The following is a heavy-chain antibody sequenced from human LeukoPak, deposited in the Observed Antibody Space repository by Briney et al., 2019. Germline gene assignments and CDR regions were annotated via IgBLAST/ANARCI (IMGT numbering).Heavy chain of an antibody. V-gene: IGHV3-30-3*01. D-gene: IGHD3-3*01. Sequence: PGRSLRLSCAASGFTFSSYAMHWVRQAPGKGLEWVAVISYDGSNKYYADSVKGRFTISRDNSKNTLYLQMNSLRAEDTAVYYCAKERGYDFWSGFFSNYWGQGTLVTVSS. CDR2: ISYDGSNK. J-gene: IGHJ4*02. CDR3: AKERGYDFWSGFFSNY. CDR1: GFTFSSYA.